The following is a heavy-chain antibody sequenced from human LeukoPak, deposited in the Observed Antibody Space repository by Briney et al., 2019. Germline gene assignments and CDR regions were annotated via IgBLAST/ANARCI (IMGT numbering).Heavy chain of an antibody. J-gene: IGHJ4*02. D-gene: IGHD2-15*01. CDR3: AKEAVRDMAYDY. V-gene: IGHV3-23*01. CDR2: ISGSASST. CDR1: GFIFSSYA. Sequence: PGGSLRLSCAASGFIFSSYAMSWVRQAPGKGLEWVSAISGSASSTYYADSVKGRFTISRDNSKNTLYLQMNSLRADDTAVYYCAKEAVRDMAYDYWGQGTLVIVSS.